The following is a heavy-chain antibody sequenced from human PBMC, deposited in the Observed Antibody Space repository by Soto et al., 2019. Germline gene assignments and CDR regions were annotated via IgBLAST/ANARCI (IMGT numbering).Heavy chain of an antibody. J-gene: IGHJ4*02. CDR2: ISGSGGST. D-gene: IGHD2-15*01. Sequence: EVQLLESGGGLVQPGGSLRLSCAASGFTFSSYAMSWVLQAPGKGLEWVSAISGSGGSTYYADSVKGRITITRDNSKNRLYLQMNSLRAEDTAVYYCAKDAVVVVAASHHDYWGQGTLVTVSS. CDR1: GFTFSSYA. V-gene: IGHV3-23*01. CDR3: AKDAVVVVAASHHDY.